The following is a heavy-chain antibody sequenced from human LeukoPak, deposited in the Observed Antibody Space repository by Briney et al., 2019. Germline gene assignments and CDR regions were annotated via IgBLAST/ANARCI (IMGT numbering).Heavy chain of an antibody. CDR3: AKDREYDDSCDYSG. Sequence: PGGSLRLSCAASGFTFYNYWMSWVRQAPGKGLEWVACIKGDGSERYHVDPVKGRFTISRDNAKNSLYLQMNSLRAEDTAVYYCAKDREYDDSCDYSGWGQGTLVTVSS. D-gene: IGHD3-22*01. CDR1: GFTFYNYW. CDR2: IKGDGSER. J-gene: IGHJ4*02. V-gene: IGHV3-7*03.